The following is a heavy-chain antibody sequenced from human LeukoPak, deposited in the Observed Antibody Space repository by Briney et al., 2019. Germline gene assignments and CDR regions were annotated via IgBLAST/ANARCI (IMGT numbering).Heavy chain of an antibody. CDR1: GFTFDDYA. D-gene: IGHD2-2*01. CDR3: AQPHGMGYVSPHFDY. CDR2: ISWNSGSI. V-gene: IGHV3-9*01. Sequence: PGRSLRLSCAASGFTFDDYAMHWVRHAPGKGLELVSGISWNSGSISYSDAVKGRFTISRDNAKNSLYLQMNSLRAEDTALYYCAQPHGMGYVSPHFDYWGQGTLVTVSS. J-gene: IGHJ4*02.